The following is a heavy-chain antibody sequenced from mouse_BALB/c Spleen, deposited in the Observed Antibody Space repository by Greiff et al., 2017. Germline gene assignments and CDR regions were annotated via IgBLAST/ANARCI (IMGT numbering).Heavy chain of an antibody. J-gene: IGHJ4*01. CDR3: VRGLLRLHAMDY. V-gene: IGHV10-1*02. Sequence: EVQLVESGGGLVQPKGSLKLSCAASGFTFNTYAMNWVRQAPGKGLEWVARIRSKSNNYATYYADSVKDRFTISRDDSQSMLYLQMNNLKTEDTAMYYCVRGLLRLHAMDYWGQGTSVTVSS. D-gene: IGHD1-2*01. CDR1: GFTFNTYA. CDR2: IRSKSNNYAT.